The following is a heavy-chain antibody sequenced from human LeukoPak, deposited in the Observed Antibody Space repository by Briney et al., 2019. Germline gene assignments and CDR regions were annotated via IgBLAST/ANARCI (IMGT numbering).Heavy chain of an antibody. Sequence: SETLSLTCTVSGGSISSSSYYWGWIRQPPGKGLEWIGSIYYSGSTYYNPSLKSRVPISVDTSKNQFSLKLSSVTAADTAVYYCGASIVGATLPAVDYWGQGTLVTVSS. V-gene: IGHV4-39*01. CDR3: GASIVGATLPAVDY. J-gene: IGHJ4*02. CDR1: GGSISSSSYY. CDR2: IYYSGST. D-gene: IGHD1-26*01.